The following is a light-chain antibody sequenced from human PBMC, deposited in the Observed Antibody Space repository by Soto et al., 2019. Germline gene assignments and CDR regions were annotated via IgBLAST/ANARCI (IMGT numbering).Light chain of an antibody. V-gene: IGKV3-15*01. CDR1: QSVSTN. J-gene: IGKJ1*01. Sequence: EIVMTQSPATLSVSPGERATLSCRASQSVSTNLAWYQQKPGQAPRLLIFHASTRATGVPGRFSGSGSGTEFTLTIDSLQSEDFAVYYCQQYENWPPWTFGQGTKV. CDR2: HAS. CDR3: QQYENWPPWT.